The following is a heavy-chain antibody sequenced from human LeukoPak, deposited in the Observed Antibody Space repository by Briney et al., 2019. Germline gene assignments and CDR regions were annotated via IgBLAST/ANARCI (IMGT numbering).Heavy chain of an antibody. CDR1: GFTFSSYG. Sequence: GGSLRLSCAASGFTFSSYGMHWVRQAPGKGLEWVAVISYDGSNKYYADSVKGRFTISRDNSKNTLYLQMNSLRAEDTAAYYCAKATTYCGGDCYSMYYFDYWGQGTLVTVSS. V-gene: IGHV3-30*18. CDR3: AKATTYCGGDCYSMYYFDY. D-gene: IGHD2-21*02. J-gene: IGHJ4*02. CDR2: ISYDGSNK.